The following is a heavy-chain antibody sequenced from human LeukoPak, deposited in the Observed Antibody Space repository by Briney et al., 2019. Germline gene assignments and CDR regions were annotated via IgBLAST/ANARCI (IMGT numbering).Heavy chain of an antibody. J-gene: IGHJ4*02. CDR2: IRYDGNNK. V-gene: IGHV3-30*02. Sequence: PGGSLRLSCAASGFTFSSYSMNWVRQAPGKGLEWVAFIRYDGNNKYYVDSVKGRFTISRDNSKNTLYLQMNSLRAEDTAVYYCAKFPNYYDSSGYHYFDYWGQGTLVTVSS. CDR3: AKFPNYYDSSGYHYFDY. CDR1: GFTFSSYS. D-gene: IGHD3-22*01.